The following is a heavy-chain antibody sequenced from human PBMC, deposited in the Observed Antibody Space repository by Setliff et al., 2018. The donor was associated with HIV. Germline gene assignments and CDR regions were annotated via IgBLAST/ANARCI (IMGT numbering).Heavy chain of an antibody. Sequence: NPSETLSLTCAVYGGSFSGYYWSWIRQTPGKGLEWIGEANHSGSTNYNPSLKSRVSISVDTSKNQFSLKLHSVTAADTAVYYCVRAGAGQQLVDYWGLGTLVTVSS. CDR2: ANHSGST. CDR1: GGSFSGYY. V-gene: IGHV4-34*01. J-gene: IGHJ4*02. CDR3: VRAGAGQQLVDY. D-gene: IGHD4-4*01.